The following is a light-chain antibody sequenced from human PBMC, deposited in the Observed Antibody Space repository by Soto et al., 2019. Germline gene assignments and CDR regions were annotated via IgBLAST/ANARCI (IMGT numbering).Light chain of an antibody. Sequence: ENVLTQSPGTLSLSPGERATLSCRASQSVGRNYLAWYQQKPGQAPRLLIFDASSRATGIPDRFSGGGSGTDFTLTINRVEPEDVAVFYCQQYAASPLTFGQGTKVEIK. CDR3: QQYAASPLT. J-gene: IGKJ1*01. V-gene: IGKV3-20*01. CDR1: QSVGRNY. CDR2: DAS.